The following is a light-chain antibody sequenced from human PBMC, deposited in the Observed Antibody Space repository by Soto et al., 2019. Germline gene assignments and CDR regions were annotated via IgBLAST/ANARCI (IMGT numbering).Light chain of an antibody. V-gene: IGLV2-14*01. CDR2: EVT. CDR1: SSDVGGYDY. J-gene: IGLJ1*01. CDR3: SSYTSSSTFV. Sequence: QSVLTQPASVSGSPGQSITISCTGTSSDVGGYDYVSWYQQHPGKAPKLMIYEVTNRPSGVSIRFSASKSGDTASLTISGLQAEDEADYYCSSYTSSSTFVFGTGT.